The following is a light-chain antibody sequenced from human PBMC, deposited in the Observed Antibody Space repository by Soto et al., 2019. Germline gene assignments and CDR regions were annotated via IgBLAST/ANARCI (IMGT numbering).Light chain of an antibody. Sequence: ETVLTQSPGTLSLSPGEGATLSCRASQSVSSYLAWYQQKPGQAPRLLIYAASNRATGIPDRFSGSGSGTDFTLTISRLEPEDFAVYYCQQSGSSPPTFGQGTKVDIK. CDR1: QSVSSY. J-gene: IGKJ1*01. CDR2: AAS. V-gene: IGKV3-20*01. CDR3: QQSGSSPPT.